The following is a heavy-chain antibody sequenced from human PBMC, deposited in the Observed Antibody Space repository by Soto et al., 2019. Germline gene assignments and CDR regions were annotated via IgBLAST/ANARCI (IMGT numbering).Heavy chain of an antibody. CDR1: GYSLSTSGVG. D-gene: IGHD2-21*01. J-gene: IGHJ3*01. Sequence: QITLKESGPTQVQPTQTLTLTCTFSGYSLSTSGVGVAWIRQPPGKALEFLALVDWDDTERYRSSLKSRLTIRQDTSKNQVVLTMSNVDPVDTGTYYCAHLLWFGDGALDVWGQGKMVTVSS. CDR2: VDWDDTE. CDR3: AHLLWFGDGALDV. V-gene: IGHV2-5*02.